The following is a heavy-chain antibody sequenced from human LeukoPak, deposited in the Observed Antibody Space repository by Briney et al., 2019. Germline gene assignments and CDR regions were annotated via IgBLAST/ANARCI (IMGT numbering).Heavy chain of an antibody. CDR1: GFTFDDYA. D-gene: IGHD3-22*01. CDR3: AREEDYYDSSESIKGY. V-gene: IGHV3-9*01. Sequence: TGGSLRLSCAASGFTFDDYAMHWVRQAPGKGLEWVSGISWNSGSIGYADSVKGRFTISRDNAKNSLYLQMNSLRAEDTAVYYCAREEDYYDSSESIKGYWGQGTLVTVSS. J-gene: IGHJ4*02. CDR2: ISWNSGSI.